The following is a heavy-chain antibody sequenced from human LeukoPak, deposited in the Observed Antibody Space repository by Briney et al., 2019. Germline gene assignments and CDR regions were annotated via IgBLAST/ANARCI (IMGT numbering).Heavy chain of an antibody. CDR3: ARADAPGTVDS. Sequence: AGGSLRLSCAASEFTFEYYWMSWVRQAPGKGLEWVANINEGGTGKFYVDSVEGRFTTSRDNAKKLLYLQMNNLRVEDTAVYYCARADAPGTVDSWGQGTLVPVSS. V-gene: IGHV3-7*01. CDR2: INEGGTGK. J-gene: IGHJ4*02. CDR1: EFTFEYYW.